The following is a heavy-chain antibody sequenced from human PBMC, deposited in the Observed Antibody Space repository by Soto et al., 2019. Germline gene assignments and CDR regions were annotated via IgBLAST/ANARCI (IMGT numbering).Heavy chain of an antibody. D-gene: IGHD2-2*01. CDR1: GYTFTSYD. CDR2: MNPNSGNT. CDR3: ARGRDIVVVPAAEYYYYYDMDV. V-gene: IGHV1-8*01. Sequence: GASVKVSCKASGYTFTSYDINWVRQATGQGLEWMGWMNPNSGNTGYAQKFQGRVTMTRNTSISTAHMELSSLRSEDTAAYYCARGRDIVVVPAAEYYYYYDMDVWGKGTTVTVSS. J-gene: IGHJ6*03.